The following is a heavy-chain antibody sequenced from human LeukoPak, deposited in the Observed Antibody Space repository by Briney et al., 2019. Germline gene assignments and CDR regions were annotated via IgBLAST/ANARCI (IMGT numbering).Heavy chain of an antibody. Sequence: ASVKVSCKASGGTFSSYAISWVRQAPGQGLEWMGGIIPIFGTANYAQKFQGRVTITADESTSTAYMELSSLRSEDTVCERLGATPAPWGQGTLVSVSS. V-gene: IGHV1-69*13. CDR2: IIPIFGTA. CDR3: GATPAP. CDR1: GGTFSSYA. J-gene: IGHJ5*02. D-gene: IGHD1-26*01.